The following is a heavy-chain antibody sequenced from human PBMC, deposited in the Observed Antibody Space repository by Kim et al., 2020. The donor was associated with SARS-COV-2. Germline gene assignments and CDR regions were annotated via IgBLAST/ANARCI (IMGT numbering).Heavy chain of an antibody. CDR2: ISGSGGST. CDR1: FTFSNYA. J-gene: IGHJ6*02. Sequence: GGSLRLSCGFTFSNYAMSWVRQAPGKGLEWVSAISGSGGSTYYADSVKGRFTISRDNSKNTLYLQMNSLRAEDTAVYYCAKEHGRAGYGMDVWGQGTTVTVSS. CDR3: AKEHGRAGYGMDV. V-gene: IGHV3-23*01.